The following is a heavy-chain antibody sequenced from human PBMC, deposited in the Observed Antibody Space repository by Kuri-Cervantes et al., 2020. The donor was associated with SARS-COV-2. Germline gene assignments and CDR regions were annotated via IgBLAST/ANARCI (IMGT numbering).Heavy chain of an antibody. Sequence: SETLSLTCAVYGGSFSGYYWSWIRQPPGKGLEWIGEINHSGSTNYNPSLKSRVTISVDTSKNQFSLKLGSVTAADTAVYYCARGGCSSTSCYSKHQKNWFDPWGQGTLVTVSS. J-gene: IGHJ5*02. CDR1: GGSFSGYY. CDR3: ARGGCSSTSCYSKHQKNWFDP. D-gene: IGHD2-2*01. V-gene: IGHV4-34*01. CDR2: INHSGST.